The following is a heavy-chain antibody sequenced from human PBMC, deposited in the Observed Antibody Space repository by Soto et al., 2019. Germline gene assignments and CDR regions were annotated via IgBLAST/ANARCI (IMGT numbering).Heavy chain of an antibody. J-gene: IGHJ4*02. V-gene: IGHV3-23*01. CDR3: AKADSEQWLLPHLDK. D-gene: IGHD6-19*01. Sequence: GGSLRLSCVASGFNFKKFAMSWVRQAPGEGLEWVSGISCCGGSTSYADSVKGRFSIARDDSTNTLSLQMNNLRVEDTAQYYCAKADSEQWLLPHLDKWGQGTLVTVSS. CDR2: ISCCGGST. CDR1: GFNFKKFA.